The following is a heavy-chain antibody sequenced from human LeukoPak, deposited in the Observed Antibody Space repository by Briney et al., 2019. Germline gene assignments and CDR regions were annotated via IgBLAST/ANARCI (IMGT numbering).Heavy chain of an antibody. CDR2: ISGSGGST. J-gene: IGHJ4*02. V-gene: IGHV3-23*01. CDR3: TTRSPARYCSDGACYSSADY. Sequence: GGSLRLSCAASGFTFSSYAMSWVRQAPGKGLEWVSAISGSGGSTYYADSVKGRFTISRDNSKNTLYLQMNSLNTEDTAMYYCTTRSPARYCSDGACYSSADYWGQGTLVTVSS. CDR1: GFTFSSYA. D-gene: IGHD2-15*01.